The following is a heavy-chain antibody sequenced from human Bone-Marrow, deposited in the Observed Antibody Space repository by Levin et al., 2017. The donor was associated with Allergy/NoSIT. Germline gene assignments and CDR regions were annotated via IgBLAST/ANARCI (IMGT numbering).Heavy chain of an antibody. D-gene: IGHD1-1*01. J-gene: IGHJ4*02. CDR1: GYIITELS. CDR3: AAATGTENGGGGILDY. CDR2: FHPEDDET. V-gene: IGHV1-24*01. Sequence: ASVKVSCNVSGYIITELSMHWVRQAPGKGLEWMGGFHPEDDETIYAQKFQGRLTMTEDTSTDTAYMELNSLRSEYTAVYYCAAATGTENGGGGILDYWGQGTLVTVSS.